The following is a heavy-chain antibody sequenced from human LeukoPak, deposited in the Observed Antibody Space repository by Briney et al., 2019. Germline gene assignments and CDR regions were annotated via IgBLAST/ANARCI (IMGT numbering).Heavy chain of an antibody. CDR2: ISSSGSTI. V-gene: IGHV3-11*01. Sequence: GGSLRLSCAASGFTFSDYYMSWIRQAPGKGLEWVSYISSSGSTIYYADSVKGRFTISRDNAKNSLYLQMNSLRAEDTGVYYCARAGLYYDFWSGPFDPWGQGTLVTVSS. CDR3: ARAGLYYDFWSGPFDP. CDR1: GFTFSDYY. D-gene: IGHD3-3*01. J-gene: IGHJ5*02.